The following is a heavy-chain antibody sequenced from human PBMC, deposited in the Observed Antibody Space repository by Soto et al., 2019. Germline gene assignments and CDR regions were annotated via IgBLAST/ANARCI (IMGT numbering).Heavy chain of an antibody. D-gene: IGHD1-26*01. CDR1: GFTFSSYW. CDR2: INSDGSST. J-gene: IGHJ6*03. Sequence: EVQLVESGGGLVQPGGSLRLSCAASGFTFSSYWMHWVRQAPGKGLVWVSRINSDGSSTSYADSVKGRFTISRDNAKNTLYLQMNSLRAEDTAVYYCAKGSGTPHRTGYYYYMDVWGKGTTVTVSS. V-gene: IGHV3-74*01. CDR3: AKGSGTPHRTGYYYYMDV.